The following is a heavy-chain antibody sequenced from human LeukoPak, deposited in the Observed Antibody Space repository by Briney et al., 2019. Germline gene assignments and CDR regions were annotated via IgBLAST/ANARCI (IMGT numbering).Heavy chain of an antibody. CDR2: INRDGSST. V-gene: IGHV3-74*01. CDR1: GFTFSSYW. CDR3: ARSDSSGWYGFDY. Sequence: PGGSLRLSCAASGFTFSSYWMHWVRQAPGRGLVWVSRINRDGSSTSYADSVKGRFTISRDHAKNTLYLQMNSLTAEDTAVYYCARSDSSGWYGFDYWGQGTLVTVSS. D-gene: IGHD6-19*01. J-gene: IGHJ4*02.